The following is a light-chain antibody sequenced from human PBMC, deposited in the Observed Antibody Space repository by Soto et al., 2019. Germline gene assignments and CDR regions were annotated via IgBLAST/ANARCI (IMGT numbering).Light chain of an antibody. CDR2: LGS. Sequence: DIVMTQSPLSLPVTPGEPASISCRSSQSLLHSNGYNYLDWYLQKPGQSPQLLIYLGSNRASGVPDRFSGSGSGTYFTLKISRVEAEDVGVYYCMQALQTRNTFGQGTKLEIK. CDR1: QSLLHSNGYNY. V-gene: IGKV2-28*01. CDR3: MQALQTRNT. J-gene: IGKJ2*01.